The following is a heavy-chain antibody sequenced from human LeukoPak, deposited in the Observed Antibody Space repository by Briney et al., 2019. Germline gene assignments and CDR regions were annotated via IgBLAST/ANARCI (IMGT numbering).Heavy chain of an antibody. CDR3: ASDDYDFWSGYYTN. CDR2: ISSSGSTI. V-gene: IGHV3-11*04. J-gene: IGHJ4*02. Sequence: GGSLRLSCAASGFTFSDYYMSWIRQAPGKGLEWVSYISSSGSTIYYADSVKGRFTISRDNAKNSLYLQMNSLRAEDTAVYYCASDDYDFWSGYYTNWGQGTLVTLSS. D-gene: IGHD3-3*01. CDR1: GFTFSDYY.